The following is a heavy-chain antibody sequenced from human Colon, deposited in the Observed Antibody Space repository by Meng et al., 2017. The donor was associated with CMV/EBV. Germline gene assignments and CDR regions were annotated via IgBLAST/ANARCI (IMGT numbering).Heavy chain of an antibody. CDR2: IATFNGNT. D-gene: IGHD4-17*01. Sequence: VQLVQSGPEVKTPGASVKVSCKTSGYKFTDYGFSWVRRAPGQGLEWMGWIATFNGNTNHAQRMQGRVTISRDTSTSTVYMELRCLRYDYTAVYFCARDWDYGDPADYWGQGTLVTVSS. CDR1: GYKFTDYG. J-gene: IGHJ4*02. CDR3: ARDWDYGDPADY. V-gene: IGHV1-18*01.